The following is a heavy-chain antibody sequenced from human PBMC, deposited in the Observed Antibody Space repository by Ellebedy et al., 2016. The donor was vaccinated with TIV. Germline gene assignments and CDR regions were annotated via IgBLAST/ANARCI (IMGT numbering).Heavy chain of an antibody. Sequence: PGGSLRLSCAASGFTFDDFSMHWVRQAPGEGLEWVSLVSWDGETTHYADSVKGRFSISRDNSKASLFLQMNNLRLEDTARYFCAKGSGMTLLPFFDAWGRGTLLTVSS. D-gene: IGHD2-15*01. CDR1: GFTFDDFS. CDR3: AKGSGMTLLPFFDA. V-gene: IGHV3-43*01. CDR2: VSWDGETT. J-gene: IGHJ4*02.